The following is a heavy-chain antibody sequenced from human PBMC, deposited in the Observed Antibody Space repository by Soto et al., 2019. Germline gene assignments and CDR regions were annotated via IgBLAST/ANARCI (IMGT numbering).Heavy chain of an antibody. CDR1: VFNFSTYS. V-gene: IGHV3-7*01. J-gene: IGHJ6*01. D-gene: IGHD6-6*01. CDR2: IKQDGSEK. CDR3: ARVGYSSSFYYHYGMDV. Sequence: WGALLVSSAASVFNFSTYSMSWVRQAPGKGLEWVANIKQDGSEKYYVDSVKGRFTISIDNAKNSLYLQMKSLRAEDTAVYYCARVGYSSSFYYHYGMDVWGQGTTVTVSS.